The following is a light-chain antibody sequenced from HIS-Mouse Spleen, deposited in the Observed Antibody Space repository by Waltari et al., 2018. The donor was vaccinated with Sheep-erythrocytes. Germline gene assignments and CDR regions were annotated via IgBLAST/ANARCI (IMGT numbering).Light chain of an antibody. Sequence: EIVLTQSPATLSLSPGERATLSCRASQSVSSYLAWYQQKPGQAPRLLIYDASNRATGIPARFSGSGSGTDFTLTISSLEPEDFAVYYCQQRSNWPPYTFGSGDQAGDQT. V-gene: IGKV3-11*01. J-gene: IGKJ2*01. CDR3: QQRSNWPPYT. CDR2: DAS. CDR1: QSVSSY.